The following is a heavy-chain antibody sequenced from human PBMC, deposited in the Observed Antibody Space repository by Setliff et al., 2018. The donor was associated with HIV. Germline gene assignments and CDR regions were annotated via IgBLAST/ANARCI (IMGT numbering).Heavy chain of an antibody. CDR1: GGSISSGGYY. V-gene: IGHV4-31*03. CDR3: ARGDTYYHDRSGYVKSALDAFDI. CDR2: IYYSGST. D-gene: IGHD3-22*01. J-gene: IGHJ3*02. Sequence: ASETLSLTCTVSGGSISSGGYYWSWIRQHPGKGLEWIGYIYYSGSTYYNPSLKSRVTISVDTSKNQFSLKLNSVTAADTAVYHCARGDTYYHDRSGYVKSALDAFDIWGRGTLVTVSS.